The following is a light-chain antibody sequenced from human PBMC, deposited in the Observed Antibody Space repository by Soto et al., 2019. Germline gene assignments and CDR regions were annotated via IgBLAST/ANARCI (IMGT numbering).Light chain of an antibody. CDR1: QSVSNNY. Sequence: EVVLTQSPGTLSLSPGERATLSCRASQSVSNNYFAWYQQKPGQAPRLLIFGSSDRATGIPDRFSGSGSGTDFTLTISRREPEDFAVYYCQQYGSSPPYTFGQGTKLEIK. CDR3: QQYGSSPPYT. J-gene: IGKJ2*01. CDR2: GSS. V-gene: IGKV3-20*01.